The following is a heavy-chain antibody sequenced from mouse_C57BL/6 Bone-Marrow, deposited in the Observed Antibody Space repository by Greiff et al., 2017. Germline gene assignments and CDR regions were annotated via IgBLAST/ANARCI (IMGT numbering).Heavy chain of an antibody. CDR2: IDPENGDT. CDR3: TTATVVPYWYFDV. D-gene: IGHD1-1*01. CDR1: GFNIKDDY. Sequence: VQLQQSGAELVRPGASVKLSCTASGFNIKDDYMHWVKQRPEQGLEWIGWIDPENGDTEYASKFQGKATITADTSSNTAYLQLRSLTSEDTAVYYCTTATVVPYWYFDVWGTGTTVTVSS. V-gene: IGHV14-4*01. J-gene: IGHJ1*03.